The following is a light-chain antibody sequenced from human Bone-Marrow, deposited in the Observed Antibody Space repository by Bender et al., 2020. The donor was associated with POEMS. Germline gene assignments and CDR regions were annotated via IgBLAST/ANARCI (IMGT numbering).Light chain of an antibody. V-gene: IGLV2-23*02. CDR1: SSDVGSYNF. CDR2: GVN. J-gene: IGLJ3*02. CDR3: CSYAGSGTSV. Sequence: QSALTQPASVSGSPGQSITISCTGTSSDVGSYNFVSWYQQHPGKAPKLMIYGVNKRPSGVSDRLSGSKSGNTASLTISGLQAEDEADYYCCSYAGSGTSVFGGGTKLTVL.